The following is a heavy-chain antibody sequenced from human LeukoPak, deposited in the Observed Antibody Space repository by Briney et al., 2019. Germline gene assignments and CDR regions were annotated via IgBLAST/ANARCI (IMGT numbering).Heavy chain of an antibody. V-gene: IGHV1-2*06. D-gene: IGHD3-10*01. Sequence: GASVKVSCKASGYTLTVYYIHWVRQAPGQGLEWMGRINPNSGDTNFAQKFQGRVTMTRDMSISTAYMDLSGLRPDDTAVYFCVKDRYGSFDPWGQGTLVTVSS. CDR3: VKDRYGSFDP. CDR1: GYTLTVYY. J-gene: IGHJ5*02. CDR2: INPNSGDT.